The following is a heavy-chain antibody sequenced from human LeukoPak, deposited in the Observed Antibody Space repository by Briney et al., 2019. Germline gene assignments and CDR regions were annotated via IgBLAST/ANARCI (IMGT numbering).Heavy chain of an antibody. CDR2: MNPNSGNT. J-gene: IGHJ5*02. CDR3: ARTNYEDSSGNWFDP. D-gene: IGHD3-22*01. Sequence: ASVTVSFKSSGYTFTSYDINWVRQPTGQGLEWMGWMNPNSGNTGYAQKFQGRVTMTRNTSISTAYMELSGLRSEDTAVYYCARTNYEDSSGNWFDPWGQGTLVTVSS. V-gene: IGHV1-8*01. CDR1: GYTFTSYD.